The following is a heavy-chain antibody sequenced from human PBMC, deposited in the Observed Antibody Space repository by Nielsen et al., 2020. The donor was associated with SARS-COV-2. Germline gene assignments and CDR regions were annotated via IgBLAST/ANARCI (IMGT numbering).Heavy chain of an antibody. V-gene: IGHV4-61*01. CDR2: IYYSGST. J-gene: IGHJ4*02. CDR1: GGSVSSGSYF. Sequence: SETLSLTCTVSGGSVSSGSYFWSWIRQPPGKGLEWIGYIYYSGSTNYNPSLKSRVTISVDTSKNQFSLKLSSVTAADTAVYYCARGDFWSGYNFDYWGQGTLVTVSS. CDR3: ARGDFWSGYNFDY. D-gene: IGHD3-3*01.